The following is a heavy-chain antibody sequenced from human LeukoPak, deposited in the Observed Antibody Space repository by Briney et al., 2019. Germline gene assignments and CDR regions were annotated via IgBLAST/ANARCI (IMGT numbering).Heavy chain of an antibody. CDR1: GYTFTGYY. V-gene: IGHV1-2*02. CDR2: INPNSGGT. J-gene: IGHJ4*02. Sequence: VASVRVSCKASGYTFTGYYMHCVRQAPGQGLEWMGWINPNSGGTTYAQKFQSRVTITRDTTISTTYIEMSRLRSGDTAVCYCVRGLPNDIVVVVVLDYWGQGTLVTVSS. CDR3: VRGLPNDIVVVVVLDY. D-gene: IGHD2-15*01.